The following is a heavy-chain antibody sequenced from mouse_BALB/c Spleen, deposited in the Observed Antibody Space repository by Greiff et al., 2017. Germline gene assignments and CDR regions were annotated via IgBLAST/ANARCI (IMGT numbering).Heavy chain of an antibody. CDR2: IYPGDGDT. CDR3: AREGRLLGFPFAY. D-gene: IGHD2-9*01. J-gene: IGHJ3*01. Sequence: QVQLQQSGAELARPGASVKLSCKASGYTFTSYWMQWVKQRPGQGLEWIGAIYPGDGDTRYTQKVKGKATLTADKSSSTAYMQLSSLASEDSAVYYCAREGRLLGFPFAYWGQGTLVTVSA. CDR1: GYTFTSYW. V-gene: IGHV1-87*01.